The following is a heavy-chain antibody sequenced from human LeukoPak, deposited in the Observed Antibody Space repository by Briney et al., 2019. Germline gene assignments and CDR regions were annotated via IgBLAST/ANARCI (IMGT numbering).Heavy chain of an antibody. D-gene: IGHD3-3*01. V-gene: IGHV3-23*01. J-gene: IGHJ3*02. Sequence: GGSLRLSCAASGFTFSSYATSWVRQAPGKGLEWVSAISGSGGSTYYADSVKGRFTISRDNSKNTLYLQMNSLRAEDTAVYYCANSVTIFGVVSYAFDIWGQGTMVTVSS. CDR2: ISGSGGST. CDR1: GFTFSSYA. CDR3: ANSVTIFGVVSYAFDI.